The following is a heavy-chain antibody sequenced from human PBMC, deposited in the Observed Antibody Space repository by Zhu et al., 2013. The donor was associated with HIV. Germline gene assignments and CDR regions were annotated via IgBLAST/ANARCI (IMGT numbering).Heavy chain of an antibody. Sequence: QVQLVQSGAEVKKPGSSVKVSCKASGGTFSSYAISWVRQAPGQGLEWMGGIIPIFGTANYAQRFQGRLTLTADASTSTAYMELRSLTSDDTAVYYCARALHDSTGSPPWFYHMDAWAKGPRSPS. V-gene: IGHV1-69*01. CDR3: ARALHDSTGSPPWFYHMDA. D-gene: IGHD3-22*01. J-gene: IGHJ6*03. CDR2: IIPIFGTA. CDR1: GGTFSSYA.